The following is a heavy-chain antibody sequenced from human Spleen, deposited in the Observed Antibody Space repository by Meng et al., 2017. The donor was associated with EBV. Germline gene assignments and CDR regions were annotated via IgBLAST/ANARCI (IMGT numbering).Heavy chain of an antibody. D-gene: IGHD6-13*01. V-gene: IGHV4-4*02. CDR1: GGSNCSAYW. Sequence: QWQPRESGPVLVKPSGPLSLPCVVSGGSNCSAYWWSWVRQSPEKGLEWIGEIFHSGSTNYNPSLKSRVSISLDRSKSQSALKLTSMTAADTAVYYCARSGSSPSPIDYWGQGTLVTVSS. CDR2: IFHSGST. CDR3: ARSGSSPSPIDY. J-gene: IGHJ4*02.